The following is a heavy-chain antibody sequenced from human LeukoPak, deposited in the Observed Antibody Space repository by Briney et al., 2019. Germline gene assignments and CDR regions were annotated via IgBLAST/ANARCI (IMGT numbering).Heavy chain of an antibody. J-gene: IGHJ3*02. CDR2: INHSGRT. CDR3: ARADLCAFDI. V-gene: IGHV4-34*01. CDR1: GGSISSYY. Sequence: KPSETLSLTCTVSGGSISSYYWNWIRQPPGKGLEWIGEINHSGRTNYNPSLKSLVTISVDTYKTQFSLKLSSVTAADTAVYYCARADLCAFDIWGQGTMVTVSS.